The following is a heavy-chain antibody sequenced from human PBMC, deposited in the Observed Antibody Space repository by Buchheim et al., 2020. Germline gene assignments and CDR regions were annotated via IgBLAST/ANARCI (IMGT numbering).Heavy chain of an antibody. CDR1: GGSFSGYY. CDR2: INHSGST. J-gene: IGHJ6*02. V-gene: IGHV4-34*01. D-gene: IGHD4-11*01. Sequence: QVQLQQWGAGLLKPSETLSLTCAVYGGSFSGYYWSWIRQPPGKGLEWIGEINHSGSTNYNPSLKSRVTISVDTSKNQFSLKLSSMTAADTAVYYCARSNSVNTRLQGKYGMDVWGQGTT. CDR3: ARSNSVNTRLQGKYGMDV.